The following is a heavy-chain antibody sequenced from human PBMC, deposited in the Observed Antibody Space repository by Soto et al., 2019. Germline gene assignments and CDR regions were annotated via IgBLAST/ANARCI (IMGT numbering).Heavy chain of an antibody. D-gene: IGHD2-2*01. V-gene: IGHV4-30-4*01. J-gene: IGHJ4*02. Sequence: SETLSLTCTVSGGSISSGDYYWSWIRQPPGKGLEWIGYIYYSGSTYYNPSLKSRVTMSVDTSKNQFSLKLSSVTAADTAVYYCARVVPAALFAGYYFDYWGQGTLVTVSS. CDR1: GGSISSGDYY. CDR3: ARVVPAALFAGYYFDY. CDR2: IYYSGST.